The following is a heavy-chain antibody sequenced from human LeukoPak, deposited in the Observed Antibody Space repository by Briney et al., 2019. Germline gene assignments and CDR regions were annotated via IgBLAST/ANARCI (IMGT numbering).Heavy chain of an antibody. CDR1: GYTFTSYG. V-gene: IGHV1-18*01. CDR2: LSAYNGNT. J-gene: IGHJ3*02. D-gene: IGHD6-19*01. CDR3: ARGGAVARSGAAFDI. Sequence: GASVKVSCKASGYTFTSYGISWVRQAPGQGPEWMGWLSAYNGNTNYAQKLQGRVTMTTDTSTSTAYMELRSLRSDDTAVYYCARGGAVARSGAAFDIWGQGTMVTVSS.